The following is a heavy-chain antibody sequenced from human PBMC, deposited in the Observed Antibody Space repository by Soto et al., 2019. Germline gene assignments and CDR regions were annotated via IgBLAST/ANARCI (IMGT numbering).Heavy chain of an antibody. Sequence: EVQLLESGGDLVQPGGSLRLSCAASGFTFTNYLMTWVRQAPGKGLEWVSSIDKSGGDTYYADSVKGRFTISRDNSKNTLYLQMSGLRAEDTALYYCAKDTYSRIWYFWGEGTLVTVSS. CDR2: IDKSGGDT. D-gene: IGHD5-12*01. V-gene: IGHV3-23*05. CDR3: AKDTYSRIWYF. CDR1: GFTFTNYL. J-gene: IGHJ4*02.